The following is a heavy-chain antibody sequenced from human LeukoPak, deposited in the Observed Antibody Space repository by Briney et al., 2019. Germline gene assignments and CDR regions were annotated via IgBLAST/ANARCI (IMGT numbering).Heavy chain of an antibody. CDR1: GFTFSSYA. CDR3: AKGRDGYNSYGY. Sequence: AGVSLRLSCAASGFTFSSYAMSWVRQAPGKGLEWVSAISGSGTGTYYADSVKGRFTISRDNSKNTLYLQMNSLRAEDTAVYYCAKGRDGYNSYGYWGQGTLVTVSS. V-gene: IGHV3-23*01. CDR2: ISGSGTGT. D-gene: IGHD5-24*01. J-gene: IGHJ4*02.